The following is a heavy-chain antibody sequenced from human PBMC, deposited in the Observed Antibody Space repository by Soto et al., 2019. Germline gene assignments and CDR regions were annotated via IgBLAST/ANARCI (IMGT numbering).Heavy chain of an antibody. CDR3: AKDSGYDSTD. Sequence: EVQLLESGGGLVQPGGSLRLSCAASGFTFSTSGMSWVRQAPGKGLEWISGLNSGGDRTTYADSVKGRFTISRDISTNTLYLQMNALRVEDTAVYYCAKDSGYDSTDWGQGTLVTVSS. CDR2: LNSGGDRT. CDR1: GFTFSTSG. V-gene: IGHV3-23*01. J-gene: IGHJ4*02. D-gene: IGHD3-22*01.